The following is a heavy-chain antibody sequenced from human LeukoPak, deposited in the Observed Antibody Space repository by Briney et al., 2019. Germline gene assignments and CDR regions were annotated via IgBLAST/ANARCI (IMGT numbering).Heavy chain of an antibody. V-gene: IGHV3-48*03. Sequence: GGSLRLSCAASGFTLISYEMNGVRQAPGKGLEWVSSISSSGSSTYYADSVKGRFTISRDNAKNSLYLQMNSLRAEDTAVYYCARTDCGDYVESLGYFVMDVWGQATTVTASS. CDR3: ARTDCGDYVESLGYFVMDV. D-gene: IGHD4-17*01. CDR2: ISSSGSST. J-gene: IGHJ6*01. CDR1: GFTLISYE.